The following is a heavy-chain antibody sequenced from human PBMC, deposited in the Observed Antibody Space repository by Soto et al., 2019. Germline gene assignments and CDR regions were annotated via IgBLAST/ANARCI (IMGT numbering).Heavy chain of an antibody. CDR2: IYYSGST. J-gene: IGHJ4*02. CDR3: ARSSPHSGYYAPCDY. CDR1: GGSINSSSYY. Sequence: QLQLQESGPGLVKPSETLSLTCTVSGGSINSSSYYWGSIRQPPGKGLEWIGSIYYSGSTYYNPSLKSRVTISVDTSKNQFSLKLSSVTAADTAVYYCARSSPHSGYYAPCDYWGQGTLVTVSS. V-gene: IGHV4-39*01. D-gene: IGHD3-22*01.